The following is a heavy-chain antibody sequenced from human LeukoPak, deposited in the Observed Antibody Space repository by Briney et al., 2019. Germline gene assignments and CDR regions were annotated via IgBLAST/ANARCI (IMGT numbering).Heavy chain of an antibody. CDR3: ARVGLIAAAGTPDY. V-gene: IGHV3-11*06. Sequence: GGSLRLSCAASGFTFSDYYMSWIRQAPGKGLEWVSYISTSGSDTYYADSVKGRFTTSRDNAKSSLYLQMNSLRAEDTAVYYCARVGLIAAAGTPDYWGQGTLVTVSS. CDR1: GFTFSDYY. CDR2: ISTSGSDT. D-gene: IGHD6-13*01. J-gene: IGHJ4*02.